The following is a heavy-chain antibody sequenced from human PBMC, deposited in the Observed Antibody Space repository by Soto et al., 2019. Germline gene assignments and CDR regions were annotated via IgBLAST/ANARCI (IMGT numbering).Heavy chain of an antibody. CDR3: ARTAAAGKYYYGMDV. V-gene: IGHV5-51*01. CDR2: IYPDDSDT. J-gene: IGHJ6*02. Sequence: GESLKISCKGSGYSFTSYWIGWVRQMPGKGLEWMGIIYPDDSDTRYSPSFQGQVTISVDKSISTAYLQWSSLKASDTAMYYCARTAAAGKYYYGMDVWGQGTTVTVSS. CDR1: GYSFTSYW. D-gene: IGHD6-13*01.